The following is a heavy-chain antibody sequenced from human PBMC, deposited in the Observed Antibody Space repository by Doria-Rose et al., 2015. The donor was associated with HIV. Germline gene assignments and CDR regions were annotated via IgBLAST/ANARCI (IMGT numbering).Heavy chain of an antibody. Sequence: VQLVESGGGLVQPGGSLRLSRAASGFTFSSYAMSWVRQAPGKGLEWVSAISGSGYSTYYADSVKGRFTISRDNSKNTLYLQMNSLRAEDTAVYYCAKQQYYYDSSGYYYMDVWGKGTTVTVSS. D-gene: IGHD3-22*01. V-gene: IGHV3-23*04. CDR2: ISGSGYST. J-gene: IGHJ6*03. CDR3: AKQQYYYDSSGYYYMDV. CDR1: GFTFSSYA.